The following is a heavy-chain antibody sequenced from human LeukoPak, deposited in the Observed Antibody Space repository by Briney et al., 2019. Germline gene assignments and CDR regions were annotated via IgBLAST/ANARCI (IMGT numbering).Heavy chain of an antibody. Sequence: GGSLRLSCAASGFTFSSYGIHWVRQAPGKGLEWVAVISYDGGNTYYADSVKGRFTISRDNSKNTLYLQMNSLRVEDTAVFYCVRESSSGWYYFDYWGQGTLVTVSS. J-gene: IGHJ4*02. CDR1: GFTFSSYG. CDR2: ISYDGGNT. CDR3: VRESSSGWYYFDY. D-gene: IGHD6-19*01. V-gene: IGHV3-30*03.